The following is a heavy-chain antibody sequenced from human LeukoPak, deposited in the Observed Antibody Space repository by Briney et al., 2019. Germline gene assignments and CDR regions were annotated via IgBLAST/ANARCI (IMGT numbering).Heavy chain of an antibody. CDR3: AREVSFGGVIVRSFDY. CDR2: IYYSGST. D-gene: IGHD3-16*02. V-gene: IGHV4-30-4*01. CDR1: GGSISSGDYY. J-gene: IGHJ4*02. Sequence: SETLSLTCTVSGGSISSGDYYWSWIRQPPGKGLEWIGYIYYSGSTYYNPSLKSRVTISVDTSKNQFFLKLSSVTAADTAVYYCAREVSFGGVIVRSFDYWGQGTLVTVSS.